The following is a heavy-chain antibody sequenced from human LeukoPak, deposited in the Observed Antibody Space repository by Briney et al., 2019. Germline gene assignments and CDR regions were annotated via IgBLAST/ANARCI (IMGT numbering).Heavy chain of an antibody. V-gene: IGHV4-34*01. CDR1: GPSFSGSY. D-gene: IGHD3-22*01. J-gene: IGHJ4*02. CDR2: INHSGST. Sequence: SETLSLTCALYGPSFSGSYCSWIRQPPGKWLEWIGEINHSGSTNYNPSLKSRVTISVDTSKNQFSLKLSSVTAADTAVYYCARASDSSGYQLDYGGEGTLVTVSS. CDR3: ARASDSSGYQLDY.